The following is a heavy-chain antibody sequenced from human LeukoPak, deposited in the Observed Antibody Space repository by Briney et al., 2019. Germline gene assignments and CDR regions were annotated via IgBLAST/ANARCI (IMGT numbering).Heavy chain of an antibody. CDR2: INPSGGST. CDR1: GYTFTSYY. D-gene: IGHD5-24*01. CDR3: ARAVVEMATADWYFDL. J-gene: IGHJ2*01. Sequence: ASVTVSCKASGYTFTSYYMHWVRQAPGQGLEWMGIINPSGGSTSYAQKFQGRVTMTRDMSTSTVYMELSSLRSEDTAVYYCARAVVEMATADWYFDLWGRGTLVTVSS. V-gene: IGHV1-46*01.